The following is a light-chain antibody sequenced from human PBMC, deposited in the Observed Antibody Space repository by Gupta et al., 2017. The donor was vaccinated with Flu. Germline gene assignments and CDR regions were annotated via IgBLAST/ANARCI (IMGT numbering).Light chain of an antibody. J-gene: IGLJ2*01. CDR2: GNT. V-gene: IGLV1-40*01. CDR3: QSYDTGLSAVL. Sequence: QSVLTQPPSVSGAPRHRVTISCTWSSSNIGAGFDVHWYQQVPGTAPKLLIYGNTNRPSGVPDRFSGSKSGTFASLAITRLQAEDEADYYCQSYDTGLSAVLFGGGTKLTVL. CDR1: SSNIGAGFD.